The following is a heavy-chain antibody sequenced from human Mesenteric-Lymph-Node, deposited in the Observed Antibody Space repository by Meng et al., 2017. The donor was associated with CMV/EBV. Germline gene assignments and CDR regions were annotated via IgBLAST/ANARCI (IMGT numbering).Heavy chain of an antibody. D-gene: IGHD2-2*01. V-gene: IGHV3-74*01. CDR3: ARDPYCSSTSCYPL. J-gene: IGHJ4*02. CDR1: GFIFSSYW. Sequence: SGFIFSSYWMHWVRQGPGKGLIWVSRINSDGSTTSYADSVKGRFTISRDNTKNTLYLQMSNLRGEDTAVYYCARDPYCSSTSCYPLWGQGTLVTVSS. CDR2: INSDGSTT.